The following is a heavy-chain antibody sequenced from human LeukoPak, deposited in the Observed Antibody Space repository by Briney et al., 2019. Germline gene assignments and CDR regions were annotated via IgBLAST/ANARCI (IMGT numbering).Heavy chain of an antibody. Sequence: ASVKVSCKASGYTFTGYYMHWVRQAPGQGLEWMGWINPNSGGTNYAQKFQGRVTMTTDTSTSTAYMELRSLRSEDTAVYYCARGSRAVVVVADIFSDYWGQGTLVTVSS. D-gene: IGHD2-15*01. CDR2: INPNSGGT. V-gene: IGHV1-2*02. CDR1: GYTFTGYY. CDR3: ARGSRAVVVVADIFSDY. J-gene: IGHJ4*02.